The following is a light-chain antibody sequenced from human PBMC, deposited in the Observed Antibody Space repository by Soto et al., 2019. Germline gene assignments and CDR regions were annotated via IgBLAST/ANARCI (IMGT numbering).Light chain of an antibody. CDR2: KAS. J-gene: IGKJ2*01. V-gene: IGKV1-5*03. CDR3: QQYDHYSYA. Sequence: DIQMTQSPSTLSASVGDRVTINCRAIHSVTTWLDWYQQKPGKAPRLLIYKASTLESGVPSRFSFSGFATEFPRTISSLQPDDCATDYCQQYDHYSYAFGQRTKLEIK. CDR1: HSVTTW.